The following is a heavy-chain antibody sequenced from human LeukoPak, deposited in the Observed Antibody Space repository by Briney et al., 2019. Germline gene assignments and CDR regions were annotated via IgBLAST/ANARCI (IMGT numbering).Heavy chain of an antibody. J-gene: IGHJ4*02. D-gene: IGHD3-22*01. CDR1: GGSISNAY. CDR3: ARDLRYYYDSSGYPLDY. V-gene: IGHV4-4*07. CDR2: VYSSGTT. Sequence: PSETLSLTCTVSGGSISNAYWAWIRQPVGKGLEWIGRVYSSGTTNYNPSLKSRVTMSVDTSKNQFSLILSSVTAADTAMYYCARDLRYYYDSSGYPLDYWGQGTLVTVSS.